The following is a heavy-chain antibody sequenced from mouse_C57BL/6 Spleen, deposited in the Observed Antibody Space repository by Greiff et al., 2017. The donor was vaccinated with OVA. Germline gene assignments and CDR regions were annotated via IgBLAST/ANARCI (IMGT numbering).Heavy chain of an antibody. J-gene: IGHJ4*01. D-gene: IGHD2-3*01. Sequence: QVQLQQSGPELVKPGASVKISCKASGYAFSSSWMNWVKQRPGKGLEWIGRIYPGDGATNYNGKFKGKATLTADKSSSTAYMQLSSLTSEDSAVYFCARDGYYYAMDYWGQGTSVTVSS. CDR3: ARDGYYYAMDY. CDR1: GYAFSSSW. CDR2: IYPGDGAT. V-gene: IGHV1-82*01.